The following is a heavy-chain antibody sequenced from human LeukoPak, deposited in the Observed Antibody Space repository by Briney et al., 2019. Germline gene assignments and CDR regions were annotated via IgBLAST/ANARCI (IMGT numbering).Heavy chain of an antibody. CDR3: ARSTFGVVLNWFDP. CDR1: GGTFSSYA. Sequence: RASVKVSCKVSGGTFSSYAISWVRQAPGQGLEWMGGIIAIFGTANYAQKFQGRVTITADESTSTAYMELSSLRSEDTAVYYCARSTFGVVLNWFDPWGQGTLVTVSS. CDR2: IIAIFGTA. D-gene: IGHD3-3*01. J-gene: IGHJ5*02. V-gene: IGHV1-69*13.